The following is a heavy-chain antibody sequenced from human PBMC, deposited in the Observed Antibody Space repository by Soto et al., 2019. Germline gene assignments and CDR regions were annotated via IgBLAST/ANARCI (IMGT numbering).Heavy chain of an antibody. Sequence: QVQLQQWGAGLLKPSETLSLTCAVYGGSFSGYYWSWIRQPPGKGLEWIGEINHSGSTNYNPSLKCRVTISGDTSKNQFSLKLSSVTAADTAVYYCARGRSKLGPISPWGQGTLVTVSS. CDR3: ARGRSKLGPISP. CDR1: GGSFSGYY. V-gene: IGHV4-34*01. J-gene: IGHJ5*02. D-gene: IGHD7-27*01. CDR2: INHSGST.